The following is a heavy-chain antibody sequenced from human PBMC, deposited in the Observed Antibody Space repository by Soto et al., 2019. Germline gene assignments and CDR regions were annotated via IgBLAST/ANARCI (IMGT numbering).Heavy chain of an antibody. CDR2: ISYSGTT. V-gene: IGHV4-30-4*01. J-gene: IGHJ4*02. CDR3: ARNLGGYSNNYFDY. D-gene: IGHD5-18*01. Sequence: SETRSLTCTVSGGSISSDDYYWSWIRQPPGKGLEWIGYISYSGTTYYNPSLKSRVTISIDMSQNQFSLKLSFVTAADTAVYYCARNLGGYSNNYFDYWGQGTLVTVSS. CDR1: GGSISSDDYY.